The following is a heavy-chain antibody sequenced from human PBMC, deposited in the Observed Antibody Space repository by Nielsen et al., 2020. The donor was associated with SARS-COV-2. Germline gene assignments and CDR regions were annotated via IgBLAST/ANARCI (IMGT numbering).Heavy chain of an antibody. CDR3: ARAGYSSGWSIDY. D-gene: IGHD6-19*01. Sequence: GESLKISCAASGFTVSSNYMSWVRQAAGKGLEWVSVIYSDGSASYADSVKGRFTISRDNFKNMLFLQMNSLRAEDTAVYYCARAGYSSGWSIDYWGQGTLVTVSS. CDR2: IYSDGSA. CDR1: GFTVSSNY. V-gene: IGHV3-66*01. J-gene: IGHJ4*02.